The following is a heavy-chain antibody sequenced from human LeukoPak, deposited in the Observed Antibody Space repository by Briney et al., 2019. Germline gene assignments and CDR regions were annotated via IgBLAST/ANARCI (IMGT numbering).Heavy chain of an antibody. V-gene: IGHV4-59*08. CDR2: IYYSGST. Sequence: SSETLSLTCTVSGGSISSYYWSWIRQPPGKGLEWIGYIYYSGSTNYNPSLKSRVTIPVDTSKNQFSLKLSSVTAADTAVYYCARCRYNWNDRDAFDIWGQGTMVTVSS. CDR1: GGSISSYY. J-gene: IGHJ3*02. D-gene: IGHD1-20*01. CDR3: ARCRYNWNDRDAFDI.